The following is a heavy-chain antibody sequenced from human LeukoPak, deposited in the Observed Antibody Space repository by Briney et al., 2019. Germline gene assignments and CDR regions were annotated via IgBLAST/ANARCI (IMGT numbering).Heavy chain of an antibody. Sequence: GGSLRLSCAASGFTFSSYEMNWVRQAPGKGLEWVSYISSSGSTIYCADSVKGRFTISRDNAKNSLYLQMNSLRAEDTAVYYCARASRVDCSSTSCYYWYFDLWGRGTLVTVSS. V-gene: IGHV3-48*03. D-gene: IGHD2-2*01. CDR2: ISSSGSTI. J-gene: IGHJ2*01. CDR3: ARASRVDCSSTSCYYWYFDL. CDR1: GFTFSSYE.